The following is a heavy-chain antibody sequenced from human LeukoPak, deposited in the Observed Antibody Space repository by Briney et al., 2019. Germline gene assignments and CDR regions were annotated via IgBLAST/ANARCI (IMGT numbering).Heavy chain of an antibody. V-gene: IGHV4-39*01. J-gene: IGHJ4*02. CDR3: ARHEAIIVVVAARGFDS. CDR1: GGSISSSSHN. D-gene: IGHD2-15*01. Sequence: PSETLSLTCTVSGGSISSSSHNWGWIRQPPGKGLELIGSIYYTGSTSCNLALKSRVTISVDTSKNQFSLKLSAVTAADTAVYYCARHEAIIVVVAARGFDSWGQGTLVTVSS. CDR2: IYYTGST.